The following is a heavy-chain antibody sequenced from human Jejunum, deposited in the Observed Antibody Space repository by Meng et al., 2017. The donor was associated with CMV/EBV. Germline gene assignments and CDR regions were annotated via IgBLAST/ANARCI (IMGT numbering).Heavy chain of an antibody. D-gene: IGHD2-21*01. J-gene: IGHJ3*01. CDR1: GFTLMPSW. V-gene: IGHV3-7*01. CDR3: AAYIREAFNL. Sequence: CGGSGFTLMPSWMGWVRQGPGRGLEWVANINQDGGENYYADSVKGRFSISRDNAKNSLYLQMNYLGADDTAVYYCAAYIREAFNLWGQGTVVTVSS. CDR2: INQDGGEN.